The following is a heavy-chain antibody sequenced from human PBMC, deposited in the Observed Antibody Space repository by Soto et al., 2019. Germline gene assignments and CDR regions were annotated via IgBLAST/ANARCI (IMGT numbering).Heavy chain of an antibody. CDR2: ISSRASHI. Sequence: EGQLVESGGGLVKPGGSLRLSCAASGFSFSSYSMNWVRQAPGKGLEWVSSISSRASHINYADSVKGRFTISRDNAKKSMYLQMHILSAADTSGYYCARGYTCYCSGGTCYWFDPWGQGTMVTVSS. D-gene: IGHD2-15*01. CDR1: GFSFSSYS. CDR3: ARGYTCYCSGGTCYWFDP. V-gene: IGHV3-21*01. J-gene: IGHJ5*02.